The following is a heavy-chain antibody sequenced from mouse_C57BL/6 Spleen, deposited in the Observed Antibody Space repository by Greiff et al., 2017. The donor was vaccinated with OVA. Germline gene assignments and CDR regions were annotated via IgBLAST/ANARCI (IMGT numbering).Heavy chain of an antibody. V-gene: IGHV3-6*01. J-gene: IGHJ4*01. CDR2: ISYDGSN. CDR3: AREDDGDQYYYAMDY. Sequence: EVKLLESGPGLVKPSQSLSLTCSVTGYSITSGYYWNWIRQFPGNKLEWMGYISYDGSNNYNPSLKNRISITRDTSKNQFFLKLNSVTTEDTATYYCAREDDGDQYYYAMDYWGQGTSVTVSS. D-gene: IGHD2-12*01. CDR1: GYSITSGYY.